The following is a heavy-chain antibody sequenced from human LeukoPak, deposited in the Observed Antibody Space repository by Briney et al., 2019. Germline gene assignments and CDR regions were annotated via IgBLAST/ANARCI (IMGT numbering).Heavy chain of an antibody. J-gene: IGHJ4*02. D-gene: IGHD1-26*01. CDR3: ARDLIVEGTAILGY. V-gene: IGHV3-48*03. Sequence: GGSLTLSCTASGFTFSSYEMNWVRQAPGKGLEWVSYISSSSTTIYYADSVKGRFAISRDNAKNSLYLQMNRLRAEDRAVYYCARDLIVEGTAILGYWGQGTLVTVSS. CDR1: GFTFSSYE. CDR2: ISSSSTTI.